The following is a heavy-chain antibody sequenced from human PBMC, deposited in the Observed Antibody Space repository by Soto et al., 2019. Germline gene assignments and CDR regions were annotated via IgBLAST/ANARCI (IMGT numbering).Heavy chain of an antibody. CDR3: ATDGELRRFDY. J-gene: IGHJ4*02. D-gene: IGHD1-7*01. CDR2: IYYSGST. V-gene: IGHV4-30-4*01. Sequence: SETLSLTCTVSGGSISSGDYFWSWIRQPTGKGLEYIGYIYYSGSTYYNPSLKSRVSVSVDTSKNQFSLKLNSVTAADTAVYYCATDGELRRFDYWGQGTLVTVSS. CDR1: GGSISSGDYF.